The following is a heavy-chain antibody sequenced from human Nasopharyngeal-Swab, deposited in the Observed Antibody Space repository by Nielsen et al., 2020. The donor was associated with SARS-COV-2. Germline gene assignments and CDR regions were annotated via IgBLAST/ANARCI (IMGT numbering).Heavy chain of an antibody. CDR1: GFSLSNARMG. D-gene: IGHD1-26*01. V-gene: IGHV2-26*01. CDR3: ARALSGSYVYYYGMDV. J-gene: IGHJ6*02. Sequence: SGPTLVQPTETLTLTCTVSGFSLSNARMGVSWIRQPPGKALEWLAHIFSNDEKSYSTSLKSRLTISKDTSKSQVVLTMTNMDPVDTATYYCARALSGSYVYYYGMDVWGQGTTVTVSS. CDR2: IFSNDEK.